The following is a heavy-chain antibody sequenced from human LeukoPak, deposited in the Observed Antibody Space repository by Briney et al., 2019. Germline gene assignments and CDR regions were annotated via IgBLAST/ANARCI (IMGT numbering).Heavy chain of an antibody. V-gene: IGHV4-4*09. CDR2: IYTSGTT. CDR3: ARTNEYYYYMDV. D-gene: IGHD1-1*01. Sequence: SDTLSLTCSVCGDSINRYYWSGMRQPPRKGLGWIGYIYTSGTTNYNPSLKSRVTISVDTSKNQFSLKLSSVTAADTAVYYCARTNEYYYYMDVWGKGTTVTVSS. CDR1: GDSINRYY. J-gene: IGHJ6*03.